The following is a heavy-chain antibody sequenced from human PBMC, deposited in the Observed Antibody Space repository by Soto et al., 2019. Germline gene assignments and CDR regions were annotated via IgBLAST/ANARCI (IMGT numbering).Heavy chain of an antibody. D-gene: IGHD6-19*01. CDR3: ARAIAVAANYYYYGMDV. J-gene: IGHJ6*02. Sequence: TLSLTCTVSGGSVSSGSDYWSWIRQPPGKGLEWIGYIYYSGSTNYNPSLKSRVTISVDTSKNQFSLKLSSVTAADTAVYYCARAIAVAANYYYYGMDVWGQGTTVTVSS. V-gene: IGHV4-61*01. CDR1: GGSVSSGSDY. CDR2: IYYSGST.